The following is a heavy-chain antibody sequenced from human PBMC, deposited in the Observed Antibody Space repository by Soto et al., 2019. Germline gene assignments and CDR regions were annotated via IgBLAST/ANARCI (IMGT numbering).Heavy chain of an antibody. J-gene: IGHJ6*02. D-gene: IGHD3-3*01. Sequence: GESLKISCKGSGYSFTSYWIGWVRQMPGKGLEWMGIIYPGDSDTIYSPSFQVQVTTSADKSISTAYLQWSSLKASDTAMYYCARTNFWSGYPYYYGMDVWGQGTTVTVSS. CDR2: IYPGDSDT. CDR1: GYSFTSYW. V-gene: IGHV5-51*01. CDR3: ARTNFWSGYPYYYGMDV.